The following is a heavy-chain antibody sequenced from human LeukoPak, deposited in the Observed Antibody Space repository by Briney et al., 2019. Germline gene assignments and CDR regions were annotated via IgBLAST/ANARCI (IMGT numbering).Heavy chain of an antibody. J-gene: IGHJ4*02. CDR1: GGSFSGYY. Sequence: SETLSLTCAVYGGSFSGYYWSWIRQPPGKGLEWIGEINHSGSTNYNPSLKSRVTISVGTSKNQFSLKLSSVTAADTAVYYCARGRQLYLDYWGQGTLVTVSS. CDR2: INHSGST. D-gene: IGHD6-13*01. CDR3: ARGRQLYLDY. V-gene: IGHV4-34*01.